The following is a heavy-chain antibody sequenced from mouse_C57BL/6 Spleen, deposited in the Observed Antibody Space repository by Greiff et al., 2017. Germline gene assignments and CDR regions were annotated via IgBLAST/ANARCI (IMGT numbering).Heavy chain of an antibody. V-gene: IGHV1-80*01. CDR3: AREDGNYEYFDV. D-gene: IGHD2-1*01. CDR1: GYAFSSYW. CDR2: IYPGDGDT. J-gene: IGHJ1*03. Sequence: QVQLKQSGAELVKPGASVKISCKASGYAFSSYWMNWVKQRPGKGLEWIGQIYPGDGDTNYNGKFKGKATLTADKSSSTAYMQLSSLTSEDSAVYFCAREDGNYEYFDVWGTGTTVTVSS.